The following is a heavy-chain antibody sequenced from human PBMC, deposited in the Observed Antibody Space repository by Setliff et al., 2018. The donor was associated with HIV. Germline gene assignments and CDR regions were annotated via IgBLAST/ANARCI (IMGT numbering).Heavy chain of an antibody. D-gene: IGHD5-12*01. Sequence: ASVKVSCKASGGTFSSYAISWVRQAPGQGLEWMGIINPSGGSTSYAQKFQGRVTMTRDTSTSTVYMELSSLRSEDTAVYNCARGYPSSPYYYYMDVWGKGTTVTVS. CDR2: INPSGGST. CDR1: GGTFSSYA. J-gene: IGHJ6*03. V-gene: IGHV1-46*01. CDR3: ARGYPSSPYYYYMDV.